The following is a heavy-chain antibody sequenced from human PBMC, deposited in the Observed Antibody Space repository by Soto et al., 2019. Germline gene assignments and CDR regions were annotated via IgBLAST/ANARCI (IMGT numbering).Heavy chain of an antibody. CDR2: ISGSGGST. J-gene: IGHJ4*02. CDR1: GFTLSRYA. V-gene: IGHV3-23*01. Sequence: PVGSLRLSCAASGFTLSRYAMSWVRQAPGKGLEWVSAISGSGGSTYYADSVKGRFTISRDNSKKTLYLQMNSLRAEDTAVYYCAKDYYYDSSGYLGGFDYWGQGILVTVSS. D-gene: IGHD3-22*01. CDR3: AKDYYYDSSGYLGGFDY.